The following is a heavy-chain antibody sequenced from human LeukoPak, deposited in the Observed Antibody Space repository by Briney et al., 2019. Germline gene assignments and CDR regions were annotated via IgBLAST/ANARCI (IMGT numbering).Heavy chain of an antibody. J-gene: IGHJ3*02. D-gene: IGHD3-10*01. CDR3: ARAYYYTSGTYYPPPDI. V-gene: IGHV1-46*01. CDR2: INPSGGST. Sequence: GASVKLSCMPSGYTFTSFYIHWVRQAPGQGLEWMGIINPSGGSTSYAQKFQGRVTMTRDTSTSTVYMELSSLRSEDTAVYYCARAYYYTSGTYYPPPDIWGQGTMVTVSS. CDR1: GYTFTSFY.